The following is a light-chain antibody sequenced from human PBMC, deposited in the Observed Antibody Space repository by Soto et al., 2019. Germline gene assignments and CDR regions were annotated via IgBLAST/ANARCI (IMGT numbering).Light chain of an antibody. V-gene: IGKV3-15*01. J-gene: IGKJ5*01. CDR2: GAS. Sequence: EIVMTQSPATLSVSPGERATLSCRASQSVSSNLAWYQQKPGQAPRLLIYGASTRATGIPASFSGSGSGTVLTLTISSLQSEDLAVDYCQQYNSWPPITFGQGTRLEIK. CDR3: QQYNSWPPIT. CDR1: QSVSSN.